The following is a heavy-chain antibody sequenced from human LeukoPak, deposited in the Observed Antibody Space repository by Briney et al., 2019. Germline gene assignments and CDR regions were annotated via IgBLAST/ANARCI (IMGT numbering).Heavy chain of an antibody. Sequence: GRSLRLSCAASGFTFSSYGMHWVRHAPGKGLEWVAVISYDGSNKYYADSVKGRFTISRDNSKNTLYLQMNSLRAEDTAVYYCAKPALPSQDAFDIWGQGTMVTVSS. CDR2: ISYDGSNK. D-gene: IGHD2-2*01. V-gene: IGHV3-30*18. CDR1: GFTFSSYG. CDR3: AKPALPSQDAFDI. J-gene: IGHJ3*02.